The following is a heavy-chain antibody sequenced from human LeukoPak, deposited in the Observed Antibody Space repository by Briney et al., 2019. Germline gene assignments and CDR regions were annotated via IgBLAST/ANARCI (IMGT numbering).Heavy chain of an antibody. CDR3: AYTYLYDSSGYGDGFDI. D-gene: IGHD3-22*01. CDR2: IDWDDDK. V-gene: IGHV2-70*11. Sequence: TLSLSCTVSGGSICRYYWRWIAQPPGKALEWLARIDWDDDKYYSSSLKTRLTISKDTSKNQVVLTMTDMDPVDTATYYCAYTYLYDSSGYGDGFDIWGQGTMVTVSS. J-gene: IGHJ3*02. CDR1: GGSICRYY.